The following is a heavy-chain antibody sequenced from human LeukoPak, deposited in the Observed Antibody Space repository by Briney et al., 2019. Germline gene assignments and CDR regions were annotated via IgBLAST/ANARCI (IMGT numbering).Heavy chain of an antibody. CDR3: ATDRATQYFDY. D-gene: IGHD2-15*01. CDR2: ITSSSSHT. V-gene: IGHV3-21*01. CDR1: GFTFSSYS. Sequence: PGGSLRLSCAASGFTFSSYSMDWVRQAPGKGLEWVSSITSSSSHTYYADSVKGRFTISRDNAKNSLYLQMNSLRAEGTAVYYYATDRATQYFDYWGQGTLVSVPS. J-gene: IGHJ4*02.